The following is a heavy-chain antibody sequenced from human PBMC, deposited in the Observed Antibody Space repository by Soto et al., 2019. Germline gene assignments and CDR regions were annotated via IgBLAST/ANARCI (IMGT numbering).Heavy chain of an antibody. V-gene: IGHV1-69*06. CDR1: GYTFTSYY. J-gene: IGHJ6*02. Sequence: SVKVSCKASGYTFTSYYMHWVRQAPGQGLEWMGGIIPIFGTANYAQKFQGRVTITADKSTSTAYMELSSLRSEDTAVYYCARERGLGNDYGETLDYYYGMDVWGQGTTVTVSS. CDR2: IIPIFGTA. CDR3: ARERGLGNDYGETLDYYYGMDV. D-gene: IGHD4-17*01.